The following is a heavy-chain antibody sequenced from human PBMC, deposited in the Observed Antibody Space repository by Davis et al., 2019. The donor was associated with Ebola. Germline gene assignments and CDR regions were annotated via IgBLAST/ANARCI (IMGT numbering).Heavy chain of an antibody. Sequence: GGSLRLSCKGSGYSFTSYWIGWVRQMPGKGLEWMGRIDPRDSYTNYSPSFQGHVTISADKSISTAYLQWSSLKASDTAMYYCARHRSSEWFYDAFDIWGQGTMVTVSS. V-gene: IGHV5-10-1*01. J-gene: IGHJ3*02. CDR3: ARHRSSEWFYDAFDI. CDR2: IDPRDSYT. D-gene: IGHD3-3*01. CDR1: GYSFTSYW.